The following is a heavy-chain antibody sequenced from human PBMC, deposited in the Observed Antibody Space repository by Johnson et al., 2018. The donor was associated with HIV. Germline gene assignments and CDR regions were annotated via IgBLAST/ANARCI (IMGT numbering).Heavy chain of an antibody. Sequence: VQLVESGGGVVQPGGSLRLSCAASGFTVSSNYMSWVRQAPGKGLEWVSVFYSDSNTYSSDSVKGRFTVSRENAKNTLYLQMNSLRAEDTAVYYCASPLRYLYWLLDRSAFDIWGQGTMVTVSS. D-gene: IGHD3-9*01. J-gene: IGHJ3*02. CDR2: FYSDSNT. CDR1: GFTVSSNY. CDR3: ASPLRYLYWLLDRSAFDI. V-gene: IGHV3-66*02.